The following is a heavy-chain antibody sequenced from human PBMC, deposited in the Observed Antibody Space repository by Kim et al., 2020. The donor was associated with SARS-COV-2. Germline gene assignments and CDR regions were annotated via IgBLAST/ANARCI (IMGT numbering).Heavy chain of an antibody. J-gene: IGHJ4*02. CDR1: GFTFSSYA. CDR2: ISVTGGRT. V-gene: IGHV3-23*01. D-gene: IGHD3-3*01. CDR3: AKDPSIFGVPISFDY. Sequence: GGSLRLSCAASGFTFSSYAMSWVRQAPGKGLEWVSAISVTGGRTYYADSVKGRFTISRDNSKSTLYLQMNSLRAEDTAIYYCAKDPSIFGVPISFDYWGQGSRVTVPS.